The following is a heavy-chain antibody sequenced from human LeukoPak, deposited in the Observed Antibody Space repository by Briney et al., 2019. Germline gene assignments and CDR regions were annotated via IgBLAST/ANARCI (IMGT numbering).Heavy chain of an antibody. J-gene: IGHJ3*02. CDR1: GFTFSDHY. Sequence: GGSLRLSCAASGFTFSDHYMDWVRRAPGKGLEWVGRTRNKANSYTTEYAASVKGRFTISRDDSKNSLYLQMNSLKTEDTAVYYCRTFLXSSSSDAFDIWGQGTMVTVSS. D-gene: IGHD6-13*01. V-gene: IGHV3-72*01. CDR3: RTFLXSSSSDAFDI. CDR2: TRNKANSYTT.